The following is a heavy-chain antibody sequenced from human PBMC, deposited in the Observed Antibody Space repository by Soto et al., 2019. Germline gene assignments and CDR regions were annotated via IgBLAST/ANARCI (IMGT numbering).Heavy chain of an antibody. J-gene: IGHJ5*02. V-gene: IGHV1-18*01. D-gene: IGHD3-22*01. CDR3: AREVRDSSGRGHNWFDP. CDR1: GYTFTSYG. Sequence: QVQLVQSGAEVKKPGASVKVSCKASGYTFTSYGISWVRQAPGQGLEWMGWISAYNGNTNYAQKLQGRVTMTTDTSTSTAYRELRSLRSDDTAVYYCAREVRDSSGRGHNWFDPWGQGTLVTVSS. CDR2: ISAYNGNT.